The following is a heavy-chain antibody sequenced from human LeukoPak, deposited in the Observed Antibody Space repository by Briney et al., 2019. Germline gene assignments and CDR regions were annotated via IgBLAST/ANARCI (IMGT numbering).Heavy chain of an antibody. D-gene: IGHD2-2*01. CDR3: ARPEAAVIPAAMPLMWYYYYMDV. CDR1: GGTHSSYA. V-gene: IGHV1-69*01. CDR2: IIPIFGTA. Sequence: SVKVSCKASGGTHSSYAISWVRQAPGQGLEWMGGIIPIFGTANYAQKFQGRVTITADESTSTAYMELSSLRSEDTAVYYCARPEAAVIPAAMPLMWYYYYMDVWGKGTTVTVSS. J-gene: IGHJ6*03.